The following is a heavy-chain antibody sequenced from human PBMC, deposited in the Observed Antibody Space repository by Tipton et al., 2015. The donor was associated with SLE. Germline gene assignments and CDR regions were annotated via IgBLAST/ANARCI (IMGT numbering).Heavy chain of an antibody. CDR2: IYRTGTT. Sequence: TLSLTCTVSGGSMSTYYWSWIRQPPGKGLEWIACIYRTGTTYVNPSLKSRVSMSMDTSNNRFSLTMTSLTVADTAVYYCARSWSGRREFDYWGPGTLVTVSS. V-gene: IGHV4-59*04. CDR3: ARSWSGRREFDY. CDR1: GGSMSTYY. D-gene: IGHD1-26*01. J-gene: IGHJ4*02.